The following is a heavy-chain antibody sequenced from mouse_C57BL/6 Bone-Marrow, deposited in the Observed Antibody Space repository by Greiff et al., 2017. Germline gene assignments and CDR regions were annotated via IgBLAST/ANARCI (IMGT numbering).Heavy chain of an antibody. J-gene: IGHJ2*01. CDR2: IYPRSGNT. CDR1: GYTFTSYG. CDR3: ARILYYYGSSPFDY. V-gene: IGHV1-81*01. D-gene: IGHD1-1*01. Sequence: QVQLQQSGAELARPGASVKLSCKASGYTFTSYGISWVKQRPGQGLEWIGEIYPRSGNTYYNEKFKGKATLTADKSSSTAYMELRSLTSEDSAVYFCARILYYYGSSPFDYWGQGTTLTVAS.